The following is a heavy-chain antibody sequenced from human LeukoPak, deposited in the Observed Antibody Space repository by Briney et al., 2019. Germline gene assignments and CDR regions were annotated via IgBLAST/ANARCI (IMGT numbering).Heavy chain of an antibody. J-gene: IGHJ4*02. CDR2: FYYSGST. Sequence: PSETLSLTCSVSGGSISSSSYYWGWIRQPPGKGLEWIGSFYYSGSTYHNPSLKSRVTISVDTAKRQFSLKLSSVTTADTAVYYCARQQWVATVYYFDNWGQGTLVTVSS. CDR3: ARQQWVATVYYFDN. V-gene: IGHV4-39*01. CDR1: GGSISSSSYY. D-gene: IGHD6-19*01.